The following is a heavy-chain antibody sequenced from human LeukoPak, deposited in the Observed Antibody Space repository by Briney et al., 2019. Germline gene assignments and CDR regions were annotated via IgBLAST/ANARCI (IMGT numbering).Heavy chain of an antibody. Sequence: GGSLRLSCGASGFTLSGYWMHWVRQAPGKGLEWVSRINSDGGRITYGDSVKGRFTISRDTGKNTLYLQMNSLRAEDTALYYCAKDMGGLVRGVIIIRGDYFDYWGQGTLVTVSS. CDR3: AKDMGGLVRGVIIIRGDYFDY. CDR1: GFTLSGYW. D-gene: IGHD3-10*01. J-gene: IGHJ4*02. CDR2: INSDGGRI. V-gene: IGHV3-74*01.